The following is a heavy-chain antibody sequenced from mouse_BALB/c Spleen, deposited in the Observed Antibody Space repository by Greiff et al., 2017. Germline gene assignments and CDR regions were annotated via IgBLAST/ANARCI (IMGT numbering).Heavy chain of an antibody. D-gene: IGHD2-3*01. Sequence: VQLQQSAAELARPGASVKMSCKASGYTFTSYTMHWVKQRPGQGLEWIGYINPSSGYTEYNQKFKDKTTLTADKSSSTAYMQLSSLTSEDSAVYYCANYDGYYFDYWGQGTTLTVSS. CDR1: GYTFTSYT. J-gene: IGHJ2*01. V-gene: IGHV1-4*02. CDR2: INPSSGYT. CDR3: ANYDGYYFDY.